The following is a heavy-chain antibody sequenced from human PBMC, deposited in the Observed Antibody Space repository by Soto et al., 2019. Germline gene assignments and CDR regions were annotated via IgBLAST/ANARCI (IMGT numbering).Heavy chain of an antibody. Sequence: ASVKVSCKASGYTFTGYGISWVLQGPGQGLEWMGWISAENGNTNYAQKFQGRVTMTTDTSTSTAYMELRSLRSDDTAVYYCAGGEEYSSGWYYFDYWGQGTLVTVSS. V-gene: IGHV1-18*04. J-gene: IGHJ4*02. D-gene: IGHD6-19*01. CDR2: ISAENGNT. CDR1: GYTFTGYG. CDR3: AGGEEYSSGWYYFDY.